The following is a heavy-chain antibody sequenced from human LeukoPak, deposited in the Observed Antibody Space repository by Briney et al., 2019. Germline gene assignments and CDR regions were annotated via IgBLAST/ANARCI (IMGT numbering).Heavy chain of an antibody. CDR3: ARGKMTTVTTLGY. CDR1: GFTFSSYE. V-gene: IGHV3-48*03. D-gene: IGHD4-17*01. Sequence: GGSLRLSCAASGFTFSSYEMNWVRQAPGKGLEWVSYISSSGSTIYYADSVKGRFTISRDNAKNSLYLQMNSLRAEDTAVYYCARGKMTTVTTLGYWGQGTLVTVSS. J-gene: IGHJ4*02. CDR2: ISSSGSTI.